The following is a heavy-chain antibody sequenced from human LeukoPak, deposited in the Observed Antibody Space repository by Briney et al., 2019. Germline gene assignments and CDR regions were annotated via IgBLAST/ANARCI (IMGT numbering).Heavy chain of an antibody. CDR2: IYYSGST. CDR3: ARHERCSSTSCYSYLPLVWFDP. V-gene: IGHV4-38-2*02. D-gene: IGHD2-2*01. Sequence: SETLSLTCSVSDYSISSGYYWGWIRQPPGKGLEWIGSIYYSGSTYYNPSLKSRVTISVDTSKNQFSLKLSSVTAADTAVYYCARHERCSSTSCYSYLPLVWFDPWGQGTLVTVSS. CDR1: DYSISSGYY. J-gene: IGHJ5*02.